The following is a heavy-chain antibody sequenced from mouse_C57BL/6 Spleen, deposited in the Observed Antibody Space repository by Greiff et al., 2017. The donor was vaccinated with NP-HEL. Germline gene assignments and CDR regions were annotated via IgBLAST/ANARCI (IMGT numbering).Heavy chain of an antibody. CDR2: ISSGSSTI. Sequence: EVKLMESGGGLVKPGGSLKLSCAASGFTFSDYGMHWVRQAPEKGLEWVAYISSGSSTIYYADTVKGRFTISRDNAKNTLFLQMTSLRSEDTAMYYCARYGYEGYAMDYWGQGTSVTVSS. CDR1: GFTFSDYG. D-gene: IGHD2-2*01. CDR3: ARYGYEGYAMDY. V-gene: IGHV5-17*01. J-gene: IGHJ4*01.